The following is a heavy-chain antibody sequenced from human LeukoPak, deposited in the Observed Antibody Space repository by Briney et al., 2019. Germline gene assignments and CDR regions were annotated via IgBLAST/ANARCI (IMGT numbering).Heavy chain of an antibody. J-gene: IGHJ5*02. CDR1: GGSISSGGYY. CDR2: IYYSGST. CDR3: AREAARPYNWFDP. Sequence: SQTLSLTCTVSGGSISSGGYYWSWIRQHPGKGLEWIGYIYYSGSTYYNPSLKSRVTISVDTSKNQFSLKLSSVTAADTAVYYCAREAARPYNWFDPWGQGTLVTVSP. D-gene: IGHD6-6*01. V-gene: IGHV4-31*03.